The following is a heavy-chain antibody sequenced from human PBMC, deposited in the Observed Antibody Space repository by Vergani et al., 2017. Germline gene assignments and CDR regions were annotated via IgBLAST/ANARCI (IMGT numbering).Heavy chain of an antibody. CDR1: GFTFSDYY. CDR3: ARVVTVRGEKNYYYYYGMDV. J-gene: IGHJ6*02. D-gene: IGHD4-17*01. V-gene: IGHV3-11*01. CDR2: ISSSGSTI. Sequence: QVQLVESGGGLVKPGGSLRLSCAASGFTFSDYYMSWIRQAPGKGLEWVSYISSSGSTIYYADSVKGRFTISRDNAKNSLYLQMDSLRAEDTAVYYCARVVTVRGEKNYYYYYGMDVWGQGTTVSVSS.